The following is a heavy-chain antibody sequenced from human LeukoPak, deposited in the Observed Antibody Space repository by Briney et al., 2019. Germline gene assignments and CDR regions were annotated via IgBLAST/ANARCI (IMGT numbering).Heavy chain of an antibody. D-gene: IGHD4-11*01. V-gene: IGHV3-74*01. Sequence: GGSLRLSCAASGFRFNTYWMHWVRQAPGEGLVWVSLISSDGSKALYADSVQGRFTISRDNAKNTVYLQMSSLSAEDTAVYYCARETYSLADVWGQGTTVIVSS. CDR1: GFRFNTYW. CDR2: ISSDGSKA. J-gene: IGHJ6*02. CDR3: ARETYSLADV.